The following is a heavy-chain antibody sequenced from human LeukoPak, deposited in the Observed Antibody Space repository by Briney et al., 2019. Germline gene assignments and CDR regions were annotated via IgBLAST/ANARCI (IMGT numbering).Heavy chain of an antibody. CDR2: IIPIFGTA. CDR1: GGTFSIYA. Sequence: GSSVKVSCKASGGTFSIYAISWVRQAPGQGLEWMGGIIPIFGTANYAQKFQGRVTITADESTSTAYMELSSLRSEDTAVYYCASNAGYSYGYGNDYWGQGTLVTVSS. J-gene: IGHJ4*02. D-gene: IGHD5-18*01. V-gene: IGHV1-69*01. CDR3: ASNAGYSYGYGNDY.